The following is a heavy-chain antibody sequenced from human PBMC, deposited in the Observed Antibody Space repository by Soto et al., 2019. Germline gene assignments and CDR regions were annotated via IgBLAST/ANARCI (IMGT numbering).Heavy chain of an antibody. CDR2: IYYSGST. Sequence: SETLSLTCTVSGGSISSYYWSWIRQPPGKGLEWIGYIYYSGSTNYNPSLKSRVTISVDTSKNQFSLKLSSVTAADTAVYYCARNSGYCSGGSCYPYDYWGQGTLVTVSS. D-gene: IGHD2-15*01. V-gene: IGHV4-59*01. CDR3: ARNSGYCSGGSCYPYDY. J-gene: IGHJ4*02. CDR1: GGSISSYY.